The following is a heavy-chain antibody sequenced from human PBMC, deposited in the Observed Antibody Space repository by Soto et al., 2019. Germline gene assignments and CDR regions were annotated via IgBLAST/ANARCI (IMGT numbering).Heavy chain of an antibody. CDR2: ISWNGGSS. CDR1: GFTFGSYT. CDR3: DKNIEGDGWGGGDV. J-gene: IGHJ6*02. Sequence: EEQLVESGGAVVQPGGSLRLSCEASGFTFGSYTMHWVRQAPGKGLEWVSLISWNGGSSFYADSVKGPFTISRDNSRDPLHPKKNNQRPEDRAFYYVDKNIEGDGWGGGDVWGHGTTVTVSS. V-gene: IGHV3-43*01. D-gene: IGHD3-10*01.